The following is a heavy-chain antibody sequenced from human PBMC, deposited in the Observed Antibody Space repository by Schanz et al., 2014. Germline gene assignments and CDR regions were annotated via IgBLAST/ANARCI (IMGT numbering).Heavy chain of an antibody. Sequence: QVHLVQSGAEVKKPGASVKVSCRASGYTFRSYGINWVRQAPGQGLEWMGWISGYDANTNYAQKFQGRVTMTTDTSTSTAFMELRGLRSDDTAVYYCAREAKWGQWYFDLWGRGSLVTVSS. CDR3: AREAKWGQWYFDL. J-gene: IGHJ2*01. D-gene: IGHD1-26*01. V-gene: IGHV1-18*01. CDR1: GYTFRSYG. CDR2: ISGYDANT.